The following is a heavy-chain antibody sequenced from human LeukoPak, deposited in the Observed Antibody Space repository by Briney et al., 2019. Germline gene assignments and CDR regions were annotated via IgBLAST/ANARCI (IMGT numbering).Heavy chain of an antibody. CDR3: AVIDYGGNSDY. D-gene: IGHD4-23*01. J-gene: IGHJ4*02. Sequence: ASVKVSCKASGYTFTGYYMHWVRQAPGQGLEWMGWINPNSGGTNYAQKFQGRVTMTRDTSISTAYMELSSLRSEDTAVYYCAVIDYGGNSDYWGQGTLVTVSS. V-gene: IGHV1-2*02. CDR2: INPNSGGT. CDR1: GYTFTGYY.